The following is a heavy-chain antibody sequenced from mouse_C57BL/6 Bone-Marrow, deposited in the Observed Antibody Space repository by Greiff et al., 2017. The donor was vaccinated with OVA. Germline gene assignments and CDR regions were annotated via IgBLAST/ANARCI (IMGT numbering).Heavy chain of an antibody. CDR3: TSDPHWYFDV. V-gene: IGHV6-6*01. Sequence: EVQLQQSGGGLVQPGGSMKLSCAASGFTFSDAWMDWVRQSPEKGLEWVAEIRNKANNHATYYAESVKGRFTISRDDSKSSVYLQMNSLRAEDTGIYYCTSDPHWYFDVWGTGTTVTVSS. J-gene: IGHJ1*03. CDR1: GFTFSDAW. CDR2: IRNKANNHAT.